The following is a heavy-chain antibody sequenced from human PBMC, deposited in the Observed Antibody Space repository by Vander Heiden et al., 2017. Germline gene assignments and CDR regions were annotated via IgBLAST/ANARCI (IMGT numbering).Heavy chain of an antibody. Sequence: EVELLESGRRFVQPGRSLTLSCAAPGFPLNSDAMSWGRQAPGEGLEWVSAISATGLSTNYADSVKGRFTISRDKSTNTLYLHMKSLRTEDTAVYYCATDHRNTGYPYYFEYWGRGALVTVSS. CDR2: ISATGLST. CDR3: ATDHRNTGYPYYFEY. CDR1: GFPLNSDA. V-gene: IGHV3-23*01. D-gene: IGHD5-12*01. J-gene: IGHJ4*02.